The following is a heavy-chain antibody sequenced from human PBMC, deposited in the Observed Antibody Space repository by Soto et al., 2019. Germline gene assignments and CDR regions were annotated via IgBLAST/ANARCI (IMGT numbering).Heavy chain of an antibody. CDR2: ISAHNGNT. CDR1: GYTFTSYG. CDR3: ARGRYGDY. J-gene: IGHJ4*02. Sequence: QVRLVQSGAEVKKPGASVKVSCKASGYTFTSYGITWVRQAPGQGLEWMGWISAHNGNTDYAQKLQGRVIVTRDTSTSTAYMEPRSLRSDVTAVYYFARGRYGDYWGQGALVTVSS. D-gene: IGHD1-1*01. V-gene: IGHV1-18*01.